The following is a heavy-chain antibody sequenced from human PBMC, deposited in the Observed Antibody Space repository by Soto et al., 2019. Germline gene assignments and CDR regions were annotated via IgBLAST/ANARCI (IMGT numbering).Heavy chain of an antibody. D-gene: IGHD2-15*01. CDR1: GASIRSFF. V-gene: IGHV4-59*12. CDR2: IYYSVST. J-gene: IGHJ4*02. Sequence: SETLSLTCTVSGASIRSFFWTWIRQPPERGLEWIGNIYYSVSTNYNPSLKNRVTTSVDTSKNQFSLELTSVTAADTAVYYCTRLCRLVAATVVYYWGQGTLVPVSS. CDR3: TRLCRLVAATVVYY.